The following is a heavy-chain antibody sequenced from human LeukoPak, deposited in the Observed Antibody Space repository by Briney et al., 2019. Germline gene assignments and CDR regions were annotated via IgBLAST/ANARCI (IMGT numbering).Heavy chain of an antibody. CDR3: ANWHYYDSSGYPYYYYGMDV. V-gene: IGHV3-21*04. CDR2: ISSSSSYI. J-gene: IGHJ6*02. Sequence: GGSLRLSCAASGFTFSTYNMNWVRQAPGKGLEWVSSISSSSSYIYYADSVKGRFTISRDNSKNMLYLQITSLRAEDTAVYYCANWHYYDSSGYPYYYYGMDVWGQGATVTVSS. D-gene: IGHD3-22*01. CDR1: GFTFSTYN.